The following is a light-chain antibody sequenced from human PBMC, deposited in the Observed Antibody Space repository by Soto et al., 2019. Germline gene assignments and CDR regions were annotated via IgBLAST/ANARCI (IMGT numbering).Light chain of an antibody. CDR2: EVN. J-gene: IGLJ3*02. V-gene: IGLV2-14*01. CDR1: SSDVGGYDY. Sequence: QSALTQPASVSGSFGQSITISCTGTSSDVGGYDYVSWYRQHPGKVPKLIIYEVNKRPSGVSNRFSGSKSANTASLTISGLQADDEADYYCSSFTSSSTQVFGGGTKVTVL. CDR3: SSFTSSSTQV.